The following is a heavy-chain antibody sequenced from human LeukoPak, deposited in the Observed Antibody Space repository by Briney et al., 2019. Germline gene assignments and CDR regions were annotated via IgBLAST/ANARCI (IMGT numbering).Heavy chain of an antibody. V-gene: IGHV3-48*01. CDR2: ISSSSSTI. J-gene: IGHJ3*02. D-gene: IGHD1-26*01. Sequence: PGGSLRLSCAASGFTFSSYSMNWVRQAPGKGLEWVSYISSSSSTIYYADSVKGRFTISRDNAKNSLYLQMNSLRAEDTALYYCAREEWELGVGAFDIWGQGTMVTVSS. CDR3: AREEWELGVGAFDI. CDR1: GFTFSSYS.